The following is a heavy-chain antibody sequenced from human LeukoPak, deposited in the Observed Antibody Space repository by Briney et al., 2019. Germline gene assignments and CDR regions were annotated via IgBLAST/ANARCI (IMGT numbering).Heavy chain of an antibody. CDR2: IYPGDSDT. J-gene: IGHJ6*02. CDR3: ARHGSGITGTSNGMDV. D-gene: IGHD1-7*01. Sequence: GESLKISCKGSGYSFTSYWIGWVRQMSGKGLEWMGIIYPGDSDTRYSPSFQGQVTISADKSISTAYLQWSSLKASDTAMYYCARHGSGITGTSNGMDVWGQGTTVTVSS. CDR1: GYSFTSYW. V-gene: IGHV5-51*01.